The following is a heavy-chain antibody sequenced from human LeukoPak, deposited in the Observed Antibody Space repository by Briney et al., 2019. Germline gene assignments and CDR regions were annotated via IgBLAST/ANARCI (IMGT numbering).Heavy chain of an antibody. Sequence: GGSLRLSCAASGFTVSSNYMSWVRQAPGKGLEWGSVTYSGGSTYYADSVKGRFTISRDNSKNTLYLQMNSLRAEDTAVYYCARENDKHYDYWGQGTLVTVSS. CDR2: TYSGGST. V-gene: IGHV3-66*01. CDR1: GFTVSSNY. CDR3: ARENDKHYDY. D-gene: IGHD3-22*01. J-gene: IGHJ4*02.